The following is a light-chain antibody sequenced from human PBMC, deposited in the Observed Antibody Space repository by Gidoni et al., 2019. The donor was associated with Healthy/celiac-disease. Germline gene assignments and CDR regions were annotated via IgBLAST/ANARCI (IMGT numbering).Light chain of an antibody. Sequence: EIVMTQSPATLSVSPGERATLSCSASQRVSSNLAWYQQKPGQAPSPLIYGASTRATGIPARFSGSGSWTEFTLTISSLQSEDFAVDYCQQYNNWPPLTFGGGTKVEIK. CDR2: GAS. CDR1: QRVSSN. J-gene: IGKJ4*01. CDR3: QQYNNWPPLT. V-gene: IGKV3-15*01.